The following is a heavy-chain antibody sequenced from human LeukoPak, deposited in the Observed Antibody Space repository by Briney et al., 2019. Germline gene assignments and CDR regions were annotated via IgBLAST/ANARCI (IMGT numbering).Heavy chain of an antibody. CDR2: INWNGGST. D-gene: IGHD3-9*01. V-gene: IGHV3-20*04. J-gene: IGHJ4*02. Sequence: GGSPRLSCAASGFTFDDYGMSWVRQAPGKGLEWVSGINWNGGSTGYADSVKGRFTISRDNAKNSLYLQMNSLRAEDTALYYCARDRSYDILTGYAFDYWGQGTLVTVSS. CDR3: ARDRSYDILTGYAFDY. CDR1: GFTFDDYG.